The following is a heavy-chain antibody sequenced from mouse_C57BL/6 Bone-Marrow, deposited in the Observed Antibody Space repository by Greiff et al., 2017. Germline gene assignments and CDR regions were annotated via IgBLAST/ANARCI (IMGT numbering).Heavy chain of an antibody. CDR2: ISYAGSN. D-gene: IGHD1-1*01. J-gene: IGHJ4*01. V-gene: IGHV3-6*01. CDR1: GYSITSGYY. Sequence: EVKLMESGPGLVKPSQSLSLTCSVTGYSITSGYYWNWIRQFPGNKLEWMGYISYAGSNNYNPSLKNRISITRDTSKNQFFLKLNSVTTEDTATYYCARGIYYYGSSSYYYAMDYWGQGTSVTVSS. CDR3: ARGIYYYGSSSYYYAMDY.